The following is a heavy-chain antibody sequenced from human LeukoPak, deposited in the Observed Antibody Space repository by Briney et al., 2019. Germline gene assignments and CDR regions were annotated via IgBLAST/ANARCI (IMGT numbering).Heavy chain of an antibody. V-gene: IGHV4-34*01. CDR3: ARGRCSSTSCYPGGY. CDR1: GGSFSGYY. CDR2: INHSGST. J-gene: IGHJ4*02. D-gene: IGHD2-2*01. Sequence: PSETLSLTCAVYGGSFSGYYWSWLRQPPGKGLEWIGEINHSGSTNYNPSLTSRVTISVDTSKNQFSLKLSSVTAADTAVYYCARGRCSSTSCYPGGYWGQGTLVTVSS.